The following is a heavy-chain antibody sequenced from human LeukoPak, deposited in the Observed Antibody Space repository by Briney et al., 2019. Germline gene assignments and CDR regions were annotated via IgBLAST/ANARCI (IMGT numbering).Heavy chain of an antibody. CDR3: ARDSIAVAGYDY. J-gene: IGHJ4*02. V-gene: IGHV1-2*02. Sequence: APVKVSCKASGYTFTGYYMHWVRQAPGQGLEWMGWINPNSGGTNYAQKFQGRVTMTRDTSISTAYMELSRLRSDDTAVYYCARDSIAVAGYDYWGQGTLVAVSS. CDR1: GYTFTGYY. CDR2: INPNSGGT. D-gene: IGHD6-19*01.